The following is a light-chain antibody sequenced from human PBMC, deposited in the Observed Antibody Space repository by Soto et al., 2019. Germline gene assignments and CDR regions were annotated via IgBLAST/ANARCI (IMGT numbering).Light chain of an antibody. CDR3: AAWDDSLNGWV. Sequence: QAVVTQPPSASGTPGQRVTISCSGSSSNIGSNTVNWYLQLPGTAPKLLIYSNNQRPSGVPARFSGAKSGTSASLAISGLQSEDEADYYCAAWDDSLNGWVFGGGTKLTVL. CDR1: SSNIGSNT. V-gene: IGLV1-44*01. J-gene: IGLJ3*02. CDR2: SNN.